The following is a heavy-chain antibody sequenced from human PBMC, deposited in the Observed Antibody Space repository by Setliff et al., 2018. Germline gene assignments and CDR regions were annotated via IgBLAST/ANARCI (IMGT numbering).Heavy chain of an antibody. J-gene: IGHJ6*03. Sequence: SETLSLTCTVSSVSIINYYWSWIRQPPGRPLEWIGYIKYDGTTDYNPSLDSRVTMSVDTSKNQFSLKLKSVTAADTAMYYCARGCAADACYSDYYYYMDVWGKGTTVTVSS. D-gene: IGHD2-15*01. CDR2: IKYDGTT. CDR1: SVSIINYY. V-gene: IGHV4-59*01. CDR3: ARGCAADACYSDYYYYMDV.